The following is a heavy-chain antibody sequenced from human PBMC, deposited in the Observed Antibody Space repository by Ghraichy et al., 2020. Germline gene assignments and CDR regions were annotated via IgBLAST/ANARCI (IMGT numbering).Heavy chain of an antibody. V-gene: IGHV1-8*01. CDR1: GYTFTSYD. CDR2: MNPNSGNT. CDR3: ARLDYGDYFWPKNPYYYYYYGMDV. J-gene: IGHJ6*02. Sequence: ASVKVSCKASGYTFTSYDINWVRQATGQGLEWMGWMNPNSGNTGYAQKFQGRVTMTRNTSISTAYMELSSLRSEDTAVYYCARLDYGDYFWPKNPYYYYYYGMDVWGQGTTVTVSS. D-gene: IGHD4-17*01.